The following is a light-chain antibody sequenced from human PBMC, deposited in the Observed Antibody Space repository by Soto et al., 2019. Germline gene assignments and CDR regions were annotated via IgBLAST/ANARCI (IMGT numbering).Light chain of an antibody. CDR3: FLSYSGTSGV. CDR1: TGAVTSGHY. Sequence: QTVVTQEPSLTVSPGGTVTLTCGSSTGAVTSGHYPYWFQQKSGQAPRTLIYDTNNKHSWTPARFSGSLLGGKAALTLSGAQPEDEADYYCFLSYSGTSGVFGGGTKVTVL. J-gene: IGLJ3*02. CDR2: DTN. V-gene: IGLV7-46*01.